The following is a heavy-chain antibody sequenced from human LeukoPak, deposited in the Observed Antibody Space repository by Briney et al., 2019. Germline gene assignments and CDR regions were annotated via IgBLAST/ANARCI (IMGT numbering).Heavy chain of an antibody. CDR2: IYNSGST. V-gene: IGHV4-59*01. D-gene: IGHD6-13*01. CDR1: GGSISTYY. CDR3: ARENSNSWYLDY. J-gene: IGHJ4*02. Sequence: PSETLSLTCTVSGGSISTYYWSWIRQPPGKGLEWIGYIYNSGSTNYNPSLKSRVTISVDTSKNQFSLKLSSVTAADTAVYCCARENSNSWYLDYWGQGTLVTVSS.